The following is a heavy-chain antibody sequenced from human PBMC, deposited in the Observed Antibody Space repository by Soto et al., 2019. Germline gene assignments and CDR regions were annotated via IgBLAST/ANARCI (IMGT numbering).Heavy chain of an antibody. CDR1: EFTFSGSA. V-gene: IGHV3-73*01. CDR3: ASTPPPIVVGTTWGPYFEY. CDR2: IRSKANSYAT. D-gene: IGHD3-22*01. Sequence: GWSLRLSCSSSEFTFSGSAMHLVLQASCKVLELVGRIRSKANSYATAYAASVKGRFTISRDDSKNTLYLQMNSLRAEDTAVYYCASTPPPIVVGTTWGPYFEYWGQGTLVTVSS. J-gene: IGHJ4*02.